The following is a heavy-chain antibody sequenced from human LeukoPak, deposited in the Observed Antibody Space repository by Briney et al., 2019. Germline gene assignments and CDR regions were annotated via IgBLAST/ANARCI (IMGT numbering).Heavy chain of an antibody. Sequence: TSETLSLTCAVYGVSFSGYYWSWIRQPPGKGLEWIGEINHSGSTNYNPSLKSRVTISVDTSKNQFSLKLSSVTAADTAVYYCARLIRYMDVWGKGTTVTVSS. CDR1: GVSFSGYY. CDR2: INHSGST. V-gene: IGHV4-34*01. CDR3: ARLIRYMDV. J-gene: IGHJ6*03. D-gene: IGHD2-8*01.